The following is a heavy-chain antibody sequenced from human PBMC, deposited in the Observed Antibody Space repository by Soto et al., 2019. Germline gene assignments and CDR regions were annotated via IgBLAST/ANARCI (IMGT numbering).Heavy chain of an antibody. CDR3: ARALYSSGWYYRWLDP. Sequence: XVSLRLACAACGFSFSVYYMSWIRQAPGKGLEWVSYISSSVSTIYYADSVKGRFTISRDNAKNSLYPQMNSLRAEDTAVYYCARALYSSGWYYRWLDPWGQGTLVTVSS. CDR1: GFSFSVYY. J-gene: IGHJ5*02. D-gene: IGHD6-19*01. CDR2: ISSSVSTI. V-gene: IGHV3-11*01.